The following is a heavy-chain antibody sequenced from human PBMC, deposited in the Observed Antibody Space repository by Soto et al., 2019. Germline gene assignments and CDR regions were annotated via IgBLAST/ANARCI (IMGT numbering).Heavy chain of an antibody. V-gene: IGHV4-59*08. CDR1: GGSISSYY. Sequence: SETLSLTCTVSGGSISSYYWTWIRQPPGKGLEWIGYIYYTGSTNYNPSIKSRVTISVDTSKNQFSLKVSSVTAADTAMYYCARLRGGYYYYGMDVWGQGTTVTVSS. CDR3: ARLRGGYYYYGMDV. CDR2: IYYTGST. J-gene: IGHJ6*02. D-gene: IGHD3-10*01.